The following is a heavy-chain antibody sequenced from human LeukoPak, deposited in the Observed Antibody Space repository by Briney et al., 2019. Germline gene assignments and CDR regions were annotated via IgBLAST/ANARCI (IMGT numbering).Heavy chain of an antibody. D-gene: IGHD6-13*01. CDR3: AREPYPFAAAGFYYYMDV. CDR2: ISSSSSYI. J-gene: IGHJ6*03. CDR1: GFTFSSYS. V-gene: IGHV3-21*01. Sequence: GGSLRLSCAASGFTFSSYSMNWVRQAPGKGLEWVSSISSSSSYIYYADSVKGRFTISRDNAKNSLYLQMNSLRAEDTAVYYCAREPYPFAAAGFYYYMDVWGKGTTVTVSS.